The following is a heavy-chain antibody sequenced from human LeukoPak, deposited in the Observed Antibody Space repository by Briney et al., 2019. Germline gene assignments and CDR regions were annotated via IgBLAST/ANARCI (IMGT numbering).Heavy chain of an antibody. CDR3: ARATRSSWYQGQQYYFDY. J-gene: IGHJ4*02. CDR1: GYTFTGYY. Sequence: GASVKVSRKASGYTFTGYYMHWVRQAPGQGLEWMGWINPNSGGTNYAQKFQGWVTMTRDTSISTAYMELSRLRSDDTAVYYCARATRSSWYQGQQYYFDYWGQGTLVTVSS. CDR2: INPNSGGT. D-gene: IGHD6-13*01. V-gene: IGHV1-2*04.